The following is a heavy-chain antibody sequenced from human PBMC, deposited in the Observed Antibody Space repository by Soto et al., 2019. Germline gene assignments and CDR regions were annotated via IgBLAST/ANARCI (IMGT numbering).Heavy chain of an antibody. CDR1: GGSISSSNW. Sequence: SETLSLTCAVSGGSISSSNWWSWVRQPPGKGLEWIGEIYHSGSTNYNPSLKSRVTISVDKSKNQFSLKLSSVTAADTAVYYCARVWDYYGSGSRNWFDPWGQGTLVTVS. V-gene: IGHV4-4*02. J-gene: IGHJ5*02. CDR2: IYHSGST. CDR3: ARVWDYYGSGSRNWFDP. D-gene: IGHD3-10*01.